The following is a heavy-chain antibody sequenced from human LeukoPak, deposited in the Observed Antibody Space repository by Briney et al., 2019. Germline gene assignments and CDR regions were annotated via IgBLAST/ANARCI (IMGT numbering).Heavy chain of an antibody. D-gene: IGHD6-13*01. CDR1: GFTFSSYG. J-gene: IGHJ4*02. CDR3: ARASSSWFYFDY. V-gene: IGHV3-30*03. Sequence: GGSLRLSCAASGFTFSSYGMHWVRQAPGKGLEWVAVISYDGSNKYYADSVKGRFTISRDNSKNTLYLQMNSLRAEDTAVYYCARASSSWFYFDYWGQGTLVTVSS. CDR2: ISYDGSNK.